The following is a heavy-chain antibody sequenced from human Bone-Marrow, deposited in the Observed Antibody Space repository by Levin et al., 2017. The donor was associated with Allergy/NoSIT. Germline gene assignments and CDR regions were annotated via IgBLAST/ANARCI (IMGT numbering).Heavy chain of an antibody. D-gene: IGHD2-2*01. J-gene: IGHJ4*02. V-gene: IGHV3-74*01. CDR1: VITFSSYW. Sequence: PGGSLRLSCTSSVITFSSYWMHWVRQAPGKGLVWFSRINKDASLTDYADSVNGRFTISRDNSKNTLYLHMDSLRAEDTAVYYCVVSFTIWGQGARVTVSS. CDR2: INKDASLT. CDR3: VVSFTI.